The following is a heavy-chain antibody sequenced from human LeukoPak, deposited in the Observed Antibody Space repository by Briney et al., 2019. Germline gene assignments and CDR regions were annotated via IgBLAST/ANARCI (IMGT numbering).Heavy chain of an antibody. CDR3: ARQLRGEAVAGHLQPFDY. V-gene: IGHV4-59*08. Sequence: PSETLSLTCTVSGGSISGDHWNWTRQPPGKGLEWIGYIYYSGSTNYNPSLKSRVTISVDTSKNQFSLKLSSVTAADTAVYFCARQLRGEAVAGHLQPFDYWGQGTLVTVSS. D-gene: IGHD6-19*01. CDR2: IYYSGST. J-gene: IGHJ4*02. CDR1: GGSISGDH.